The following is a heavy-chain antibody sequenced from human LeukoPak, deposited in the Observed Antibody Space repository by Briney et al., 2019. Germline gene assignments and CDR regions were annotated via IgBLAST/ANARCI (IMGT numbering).Heavy chain of an antibody. Sequence: SGGSLRLSCAASGFNFSDYYINWVRQAPGKGLEWVSSISSSGGYRYYADSVKGRFTISRDNAKNSLYLQMNSLRAEDTAVYYCATKHGGPYAFDIWGQGTMVTVSS. CDR3: ATKHGGPYAFDI. CDR2: ISSSGGYR. J-gene: IGHJ3*02. CDR1: GFNFSDYY. V-gene: IGHV3-21*01. D-gene: IGHD1-7*01.